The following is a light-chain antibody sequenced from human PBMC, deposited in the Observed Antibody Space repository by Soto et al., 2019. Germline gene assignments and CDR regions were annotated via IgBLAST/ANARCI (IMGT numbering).Light chain of an antibody. CDR1: QTIYGN. CDR2: RAS. V-gene: IGKV3-15*01. Sequence: EIVMTQSPATLSVSPGGRATICCRAGQTIYGNVAGYQQRPGQAPRIRRYRASTRATGVPARFSGSGAGTEVTLTSTRLEPEDFAVEYCQQYGNSPATFGPGTKVDIK. CDR3: QQYGNSPAT. J-gene: IGKJ3*01.